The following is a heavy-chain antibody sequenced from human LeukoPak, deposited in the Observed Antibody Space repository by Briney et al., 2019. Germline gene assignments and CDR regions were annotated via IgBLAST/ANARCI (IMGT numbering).Heavy chain of an antibody. J-gene: IGHJ6*03. CDR2: INHSGYT. Sequence: SETLSLTCAVYGGSFSGYYWSWIRQPPGQVLEWLGEINHSGYTSYNPSLKSRVTISVDTSKNQFSLKLSSVTAADTAAYYCARGRFDYYDSSGYYRPREYYSYYYYMDVWGKGTTVTISS. CDR3: ARGRFDYYDSSGYYRPREYYSYYYYMDV. V-gene: IGHV4-34*01. CDR1: GGSFSGYY. D-gene: IGHD3-22*01.